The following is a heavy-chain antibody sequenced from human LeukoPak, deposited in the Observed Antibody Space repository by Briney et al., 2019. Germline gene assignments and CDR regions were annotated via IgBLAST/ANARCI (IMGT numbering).Heavy chain of an antibody. D-gene: IGHD2-2*01. CDR1: GYTFTDYY. V-gene: IGHV1-2*02. CDR2: INPNDGDT. J-gene: IGHJ4*02. CDR3: ARANFLYCSSTTCLFDY. Sequence: HVASAKVSCKASGYTFTDYYMHWVRQAPGQGFEWMGWINPNDGDTNYAQKFQGRVTMTRDTSISTAHMEVSRLRSDDTAVYYCARANFLYCSSTTCLFDYWGQGTLVTVSS.